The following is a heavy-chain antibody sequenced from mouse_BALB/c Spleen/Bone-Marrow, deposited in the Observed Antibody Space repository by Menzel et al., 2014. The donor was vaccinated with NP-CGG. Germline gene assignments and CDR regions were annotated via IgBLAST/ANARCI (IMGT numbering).Heavy chain of an antibody. V-gene: IGHV3-8*02. D-gene: IGHD3-3*01. CDR2: ISYSGNT. J-gene: IGHJ2*01. Sequence: VQLQQSGPSLVKPSQTLSLTCSVTGDSITNAYWNWIRKFPGNKIDYMGYISYSGNTYYNPSLKSRISITRDTSKNQFYLQLNSVTTEGTATYFCARGTGYYFDYWGQGTTLTVSS. CDR1: GDSITNAY. CDR3: ARGTGYYFDY.